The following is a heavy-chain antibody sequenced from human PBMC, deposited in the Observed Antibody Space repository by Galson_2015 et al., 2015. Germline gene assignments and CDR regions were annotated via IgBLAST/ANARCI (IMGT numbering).Heavy chain of an antibody. D-gene: IGHD2-2*01. Sequence: SLRLSCAASGFTVSSNYMSWVRQAPGKGLEWVSVIYSGGSTYYADSVKGRFTISRDNSKNTLYLQMNSLRAEDTAVYYCARDASSTSCQYYFDYWGQGTLVTVSS. CDR3: ARDASSTSCQYYFDY. CDR1: GFTVSSNY. CDR2: IYSGGST. V-gene: IGHV3-53*01. J-gene: IGHJ4*02.